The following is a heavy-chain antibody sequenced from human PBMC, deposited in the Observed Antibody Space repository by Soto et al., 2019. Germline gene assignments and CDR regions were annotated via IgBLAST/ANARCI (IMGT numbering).Heavy chain of an antibody. V-gene: IGHV3-30*04. D-gene: IGHD2-8*01. CDR1: GLIFSEYP. CDR2: ISNDGGKK. CDR3: TTGGRKWTYPRLDN. J-gene: IGHJ4*02. Sequence: GESLRVSRGASGLIFSEYPMHLGRQAPGKALEWVSIISNDGGKKYYADSMKGRFSISRDNSKNTLYLQMSSLRLEDTAVYYCTTGGRKWTYPRLDNWGKGTLVTVSS.